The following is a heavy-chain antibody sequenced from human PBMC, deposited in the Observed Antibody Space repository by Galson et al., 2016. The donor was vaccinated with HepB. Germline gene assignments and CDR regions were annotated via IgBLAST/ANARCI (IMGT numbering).Heavy chain of an antibody. Sequence: PRLSCAASGFTSSTYTMKWVRQAPGKGLEWVSYISSTSTYIDYADSVKGRFTISRENAKNSLYLQMNSLRAEDTAVYYCARDRSRFSSGYYTGARDVFAIWGQGTVVTVSS. D-gene: IGHD3-3*01. CDR3: ARDRSRFSSGYYTGARDVFAI. CDR1: GFTSSTYT. V-gene: IGHV3-21*01. J-gene: IGHJ3*02. CDR2: ISSTSTYI.